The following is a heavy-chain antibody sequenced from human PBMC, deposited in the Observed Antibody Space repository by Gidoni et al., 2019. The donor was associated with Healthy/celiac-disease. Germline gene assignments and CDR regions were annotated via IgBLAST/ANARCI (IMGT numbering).Heavy chain of an antibody. V-gene: IGHV4-59*08. CDR3: ARLNYDRRIDY. D-gene: IGHD3-22*01. CDR2: IYYSGST. Sequence: QVQLQESGPGLVKPSETLSLTCTVSCGSISSYYWSWIRQPPGKGLEWIGYIYYSGSTNYNPSLKSRVTISVDTSKNQFSLKLSSVTAADTAVYYCARLNYDRRIDYWGQGTLVTVSS. J-gene: IGHJ4*02. CDR1: CGSISSYY.